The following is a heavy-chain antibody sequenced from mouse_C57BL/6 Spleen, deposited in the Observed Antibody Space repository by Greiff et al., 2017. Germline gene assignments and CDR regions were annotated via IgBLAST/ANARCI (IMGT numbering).Heavy chain of an antibody. Sequence: QVQLQQPGAELVRPGSSVKLSCKASGYTFTSYWMDWVKQRPGQGLEWIGNMYPADSETHYNQKFKDKATLTVGKSSSTAYMQLSSLTSEDSAVYYCAREDDYGYPSFDDWGQGTTLTVSS. CDR2: MYPADSET. CDR3: AREDDYGYPSFDD. V-gene: IGHV1-61*01. D-gene: IGHD2-2*01. CDR1: GYTFTSYW. J-gene: IGHJ2*01.